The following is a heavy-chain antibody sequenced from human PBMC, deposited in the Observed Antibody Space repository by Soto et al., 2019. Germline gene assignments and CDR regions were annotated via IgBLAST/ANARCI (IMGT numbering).Heavy chain of an antibody. D-gene: IGHD4-17*01. CDR1: GFTVSSNY. CDR3: ARVKGGDLFDY. V-gene: IGHV3-53*04. J-gene: IGHJ4*02. CDR2: IYSGGST. Sequence: PGGSLRLSCAASGFTVSSNYMSWVRQAPGKGLEWVSVIYSGGSTYYADSVKGRFTISRHNSKNTLYLQMNSLRAEGTAVYYCARVKGGDLFDYWGQGTLVTVSS.